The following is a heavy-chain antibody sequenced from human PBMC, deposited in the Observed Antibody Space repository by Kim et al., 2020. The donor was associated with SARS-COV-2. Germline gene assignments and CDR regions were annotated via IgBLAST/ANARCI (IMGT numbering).Heavy chain of an antibody. CDR3: ARAPYDILTGHPEARYWYFDL. CDR1: GGTFSSYA. Sequence: SVKVSCKASGGTFSSYAISWVRQAPGQGLEWMGGIIPIFGTANYAQKFQGRVTITADESTSTAYMELSSLRSEDTAVYYCARAPYDILTGHPEARYWYFDLWGRGTLVTVSS. D-gene: IGHD3-9*01. J-gene: IGHJ2*01. V-gene: IGHV1-69*13. CDR2: IIPIFGTA.